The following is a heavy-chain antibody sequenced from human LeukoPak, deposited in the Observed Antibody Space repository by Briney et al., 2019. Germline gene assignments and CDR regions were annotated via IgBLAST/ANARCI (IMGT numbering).Heavy chain of an antibody. CDR1: GFTFSNYG. CDR3: AKDGMYSSSSSYYFDY. J-gene: IGHJ4*02. Sequence: QTGGSLRLSCAASGFTFSNYGMSWVRQAPGKGLEWVSIISGSGGSTYYADSVKGRVTISRDYSKNTLYLQMNSLRAEDTAVYYCAKDGMYSSSSSYYFDYWGQGTLVTVSS. D-gene: IGHD6-6*01. V-gene: IGHV3-23*01. CDR2: ISGSGGST.